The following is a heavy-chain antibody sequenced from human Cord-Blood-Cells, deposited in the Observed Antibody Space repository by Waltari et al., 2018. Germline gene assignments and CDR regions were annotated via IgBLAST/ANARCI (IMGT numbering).Heavy chain of an antibody. CDR3: ARDRSSSTIRYFDL. Sequence: QVQLVQSGAEVKKPGSSVKVSCKASGGPFSSYAISWVRQAPGQGLEWMGGIIPIFGTANDAQKFQGRVTITADESTSTAYMELSSLRSEDTAVYYCARDRSSSTIRYFDLWGRGTLVTVSS. CDR2: IIPIFGTA. CDR1: GGPFSSYA. J-gene: IGHJ2*01. V-gene: IGHV1-69*01. D-gene: IGHD6-6*01.